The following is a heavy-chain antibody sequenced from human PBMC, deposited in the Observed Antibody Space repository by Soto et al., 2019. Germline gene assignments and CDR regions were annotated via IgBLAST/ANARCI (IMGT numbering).Heavy chain of an antibody. Sequence: PSETLSLTCRVSGAYISDFSWSWIRQPAGKGLEWIGRITINGNTQKNPSFKSRVTMSIDTARNHFSLNLQSATAADTALYDCARETGENWTYEAHWGPGTLVTVSS. CDR1: GAYISDFS. CDR2: ITINGNT. D-gene: IGHD1-7*01. V-gene: IGHV4-4*07. J-gene: IGHJ1*01. CDR3: ARETGENWTYEAH.